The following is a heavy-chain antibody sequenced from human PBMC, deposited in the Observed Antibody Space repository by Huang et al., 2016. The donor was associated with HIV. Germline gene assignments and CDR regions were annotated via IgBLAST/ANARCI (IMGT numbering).Heavy chain of an antibody. V-gene: IGHV3-21*01. J-gene: IGHJ4*02. CDR3: ARDRGQQLSPFDS. CDR1: GFSLDSYN. Sequence: EVQLVESGGGLVKPGGSLRLSCAASGFSLDSYNMYWVRQTPGKVLEWVSSISHSSSFIDYADSVKSRFSISRDNAKNSLYLQMNNLRGEDTAVYYWARDRGQQLSPFDSWGQGTLVTVSS. CDR2: ISHSSSFI. D-gene: IGHD6-13*01.